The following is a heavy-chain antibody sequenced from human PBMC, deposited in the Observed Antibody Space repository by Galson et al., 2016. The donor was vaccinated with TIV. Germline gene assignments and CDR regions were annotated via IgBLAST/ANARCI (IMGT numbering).Heavy chain of an antibody. J-gene: IGHJ4*02. V-gene: IGHV1-18*01. CDR2: ISAYNGKT. Sequence: SVKVSCKASGYTFTQYGFSWVRPAPGQGLEWMAWISAYNGKTDYAQKFQGRVTLTTDASTSTAYMEVTSLRSDDTAVYYCARRGYGDWYYFDYWGQGTLVTVSS. D-gene: IGHD4-17*01. CDR1: GYTFTQYG. CDR3: ARRGYGDWYYFDY.